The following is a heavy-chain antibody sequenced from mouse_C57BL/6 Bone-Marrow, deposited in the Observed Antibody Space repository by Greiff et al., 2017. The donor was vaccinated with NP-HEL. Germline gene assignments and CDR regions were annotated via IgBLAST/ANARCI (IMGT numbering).Heavy chain of an antibody. D-gene: IGHD1-1*01. CDR2: INPNNGGT. Sequence: EVKLQQSGPELVKPGASVKISCKASGYTFTDYYMNWVKQSHGKSLEWIGDINPNNGGTSYNQKFKGKATLTVDKSSSTAYMELRSLTSEDSAVYYCASWYYGKWGQGTTLTVSS. J-gene: IGHJ2*01. CDR3: ASWYYGK. CDR1: GYTFTDYY. V-gene: IGHV1-26*01.